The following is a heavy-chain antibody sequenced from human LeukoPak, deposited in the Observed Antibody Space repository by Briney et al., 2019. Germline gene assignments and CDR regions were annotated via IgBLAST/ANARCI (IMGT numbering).Heavy chain of an antibody. D-gene: IGHD2/OR15-2a*01. Sequence: SVKVSCKASEFRVTSSAVQWVRQARGQRLEWIGWIVIGSADTKYAQNFQERVTITRDVSTRTIYLELSSLRSEDTAIYYCAAGLHLSHIRLWPLLFDSWGQGTLVTVSS. CDR3: AAGLHLSHIRLWPLLFDS. CDR1: EFRVTSSA. J-gene: IGHJ4*02. V-gene: IGHV1-58*01. CDR2: IVIGSADT.